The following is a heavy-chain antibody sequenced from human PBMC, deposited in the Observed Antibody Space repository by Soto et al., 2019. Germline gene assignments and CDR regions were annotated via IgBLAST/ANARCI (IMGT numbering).Heavy chain of an antibody. J-gene: IGHJ4*02. CDR2: ISYDGSNK. CDR1: GFTFSSYG. Sequence: QVQLVESGGGVVQPGRSLRLSCAASGFTFSSYGMHWVRQAPGKGLEWVAVISYDGSNKYYADSVKGRFTISRDNSKKTLYLQMNSLRAEDTVVYYCAKEVRIQLWLFDYWGQGTLVTVSS. CDR3: AKEVRIQLWLFDY. D-gene: IGHD5-18*01. V-gene: IGHV3-30*18.